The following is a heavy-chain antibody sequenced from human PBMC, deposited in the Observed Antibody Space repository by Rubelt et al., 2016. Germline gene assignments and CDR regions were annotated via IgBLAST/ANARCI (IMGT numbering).Heavy chain of an antibody. V-gene: IGHV3-7*05. Sequence: EVQLLESGGGLVQPGGSLRLSCAASGFTFSSYAMTWVRQAPGKGLELVANIKEDGSEKHYVESVKGRFIISRDNAKNSLYLEMNSLRVDGTAVYYCARAGGWYFDYWGQGTLVTVSS. D-gene: IGHD2-15*01. CDR1: GFTFSSYA. J-gene: IGHJ4*02. CDR2: IKEDGSEK. CDR3: ARAGGWYFDY.